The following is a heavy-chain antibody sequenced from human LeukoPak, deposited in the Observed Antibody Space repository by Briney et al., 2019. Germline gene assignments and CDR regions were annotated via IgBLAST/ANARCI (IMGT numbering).Heavy chain of an antibody. J-gene: IGHJ3*02. CDR3: ARGCSGGRCYSVDAFDI. Sequence: GASVKVSCKASGYTFTNYGISWVRQAPGQGLEWMGWISAYNGNTNYAQKLQVRISMTTDTSTSTAYMELRSLRSDDTAVYYCARGCSGGRCYSVDAFDIRGQGTVVTVSS. V-gene: IGHV1-18*01. D-gene: IGHD2-15*01. CDR1: GYTFTNYG. CDR2: ISAYNGNT.